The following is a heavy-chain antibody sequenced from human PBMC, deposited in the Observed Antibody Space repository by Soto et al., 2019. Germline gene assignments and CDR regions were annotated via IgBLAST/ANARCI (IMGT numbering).Heavy chain of an antibody. Sequence: SERMSLTCAVSGYSIKSTNWGGWIRQPPGKGLEWIGYTYYSGTTYYNPSLKSRVTMSVDTSKNPFSLKLTSVTAVDTAVYYCARREIQGPIDYWGQGTLVTVSS. CDR2: TYYSGTT. J-gene: IGHJ4*02. V-gene: IGHV4-28*01. D-gene: IGHD1-26*01. CDR3: ARREIQGPIDY. CDR1: GYSIKSTNW.